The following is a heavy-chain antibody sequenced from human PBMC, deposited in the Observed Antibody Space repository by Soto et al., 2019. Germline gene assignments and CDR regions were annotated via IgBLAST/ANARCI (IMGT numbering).Heavy chain of an antibody. Sequence: EASVKVSCKASGGTFSSYAISWVRQAPGQGLEWMGGIIPIFGTANYAQKFQGRVTITADESTSTAYMELSSLRSEDTAVYYCARPDVFIAAREHYYYGMDVWGQGTTVTVSS. CDR1: GGTFSSYA. V-gene: IGHV1-69*13. D-gene: IGHD6-6*01. J-gene: IGHJ6*02. CDR2: IIPIFGTA. CDR3: ARPDVFIAAREHYYYGMDV.